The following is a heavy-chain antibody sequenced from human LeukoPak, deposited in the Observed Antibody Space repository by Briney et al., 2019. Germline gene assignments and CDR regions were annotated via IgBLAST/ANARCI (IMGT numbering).Heavy chain of an antibody. CDR3: ARDGPDSYFDY. J-gene: IGHJ4*02. CDR2: ISYDGSNK. CDR1: GFTFSSYG. Sequence: GGSLRLSCAAAGFTFSSYGMHWVSQAPGKGLEWVAVISYDGSNKYYADSVKGRFTSSRDNAKNSLYLQMNSLRAEDTAVYYCARDGPDSYFDYWGQGTLVTVSS. D-gene: IGHD3-22*01. V-gene: IGHV3-30*03.